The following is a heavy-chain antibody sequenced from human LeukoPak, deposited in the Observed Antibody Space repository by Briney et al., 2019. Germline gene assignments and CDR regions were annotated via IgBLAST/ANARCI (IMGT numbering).Heavy chain of an antibody. D-gene: IGHD1-26*01. CDR3: ARRSSGSPPFYFDY. CDR2: INSDGSTT. V-gene: IGHV3-74*01. CDR1: GFTFSSYW. Sequence: GGSLRLSCAASGFTFSSYWMHWVRQAPGKGLVWVSRINSDGSTTNYADSVKGRFTISRDNAKNTLYLQMNSQRAEDTAMYYCARRSSGSPPFYFDYWGQGTLVTVSS. J-gene: IGHJ4*02.